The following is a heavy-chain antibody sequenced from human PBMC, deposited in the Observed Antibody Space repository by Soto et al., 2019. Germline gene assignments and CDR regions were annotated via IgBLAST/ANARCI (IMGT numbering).Heavy chain of an antibody. D-gene: IGHD5-12*01. J-gene: IGHJ4*02. Sequence: ASVEASCKASTYAFNGYYIHWVRQAPGQGLEWMGWVSANSGGTNYAQKFKDRVIMTRDTSTSTAYMELSRLTSDHTAVYYCSRASHRGNSGYNNDYWGQGTLVTVSS. V-gene: IGHV1-2*02. CDR3: SRASHRGNSGYNNDY. CDR2: VSANSGGT. CDR1: TYAFNGYY.